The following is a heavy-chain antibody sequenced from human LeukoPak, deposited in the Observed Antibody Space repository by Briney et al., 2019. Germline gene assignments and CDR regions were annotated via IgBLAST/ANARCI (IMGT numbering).Heavy chain of an antibody. J-gene: IGHJ1*01. CDR2: IYYSGST. CDR3: ARGSGRIAVAGTKYFQH. D-gene: IGHD6-19*01. V-gene: IGHV4-31*03. CDR1: GGSISSGGYY. Sequence: SETLSLTCTVSGGSISSGGYYWSWIRQHPGKGLEWIGYIYYSGSTYYNPSLKSRVTISVDTSKNQFSLKLSSVTAADTAVYYCARGSGRIAVAGTKYFQHWARAPWSPSPQ.